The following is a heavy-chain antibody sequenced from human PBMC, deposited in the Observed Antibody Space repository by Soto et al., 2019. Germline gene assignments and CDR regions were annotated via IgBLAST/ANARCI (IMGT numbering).Heavy chain of an antibody. CDR1: GGSVSSGSYY. V-gene: IGHV4-61*01. Sequence: LSLTCTVSGGSVSSGSYYWSWIRQPPGKGLEWIGYIYYSGSTNYNPSLKSRVTISVDTSKNQFSLKLSSVTAADTAVYYCARDLTMVRGGGMDVWGQGTTVTVSS. CDR2: IYYSGST. J-gene: IGHJ6*02. D-gene: IGHD3-10*01. CDR3: ARDLTMVRGGGMDV.